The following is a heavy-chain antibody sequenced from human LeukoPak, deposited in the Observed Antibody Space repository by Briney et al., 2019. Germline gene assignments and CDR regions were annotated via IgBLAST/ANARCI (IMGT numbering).Heavy chain of an antibody. Sequence: ASVKVSCKASGYTFTSYDINWVRQATGQGLEWIGWMNPNSGNTGYAQKFQGRVTMTRNTSISTAYMELSSLRSEDTAVYYCARVGLMYQLLLDDYYYGMDVWGQGTTVTVSS. J-gene: IGHJ6*02. CDR2: MNPNSGNT. CDR1: GYTFTSYD. V-gene: IGHV1-8*01. D-gene: IGHD2-2*01. CDR3: ARVGLMYQLLLDDYYYGMDV.